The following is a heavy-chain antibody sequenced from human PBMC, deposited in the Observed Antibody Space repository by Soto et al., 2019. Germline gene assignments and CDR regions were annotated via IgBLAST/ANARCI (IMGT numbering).Heavy chain of an antibody. Sequence: GASAKVSCKAPGGTFSSYAISWVRQEPGQGLEWMGGIIPIFGTANYAQKFQGRVTITADESTSTAYMELSSLRSEDTAVYYCASDPGTAPPHYYGLDVWGQGTTVTVSS. CDR1: GGTFSSYA. CDR3: ASDPGTAPPHYYGLDV. J-gene: IGHJ6*02. D-gene: IGHD3-10*01. V-gene: IGHV1-69*13. CDR2: IIPIFGTA.